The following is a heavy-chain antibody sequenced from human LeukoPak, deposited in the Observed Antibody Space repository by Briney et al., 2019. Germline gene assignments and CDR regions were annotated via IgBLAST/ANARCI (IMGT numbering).Heavy chain of an antibody. CDR2: ISGSGGST. J-gene: IGHJ5*02. D-gene: IGHD3-10*01. CDR3: AKGVDIWFGEYNCFDP. CDR1: GFTFSSYG. Sequence: GGSLRLSCAASGFTFSSYGMSWVRQAPGRGLEGVSAISGSGGSTYYGDSVKGRFTIYRDSSKNTVYLKVKSLRAEDTAVYYCAKGVDIWFGEYNCFDPWGQGTLVTVSS. V-gene: IGHV3-23*01.